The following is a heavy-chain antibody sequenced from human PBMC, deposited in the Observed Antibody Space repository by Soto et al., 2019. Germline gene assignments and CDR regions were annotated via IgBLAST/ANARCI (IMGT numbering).Heavy chain of an antibody. CDR3: ARGNSRQLWKSVDSRQKYNWFDL. D-gene: IGHD5-18*01. V-gene: IGHV4-59*01. CDR2: IYYSGGT. J-gene: IGHJ5*02. CDR1: GGSISSYY. Sequence: QVQLQESGPGLVKPSETLSLTCTVSGGSISSYYWSWIRQPPGKGLEWRGYIYYSGGTNYNPSLKGRVTISVDTSKTQSCLKLSSGTAADTAVYYCARGNSRQLWKSVDSRQKYNWFDLWGQGTLVTVS.